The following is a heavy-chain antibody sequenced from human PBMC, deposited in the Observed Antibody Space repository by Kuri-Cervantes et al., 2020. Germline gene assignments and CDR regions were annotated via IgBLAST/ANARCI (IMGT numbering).Heavy chain of an antibody. J-gene: IGHJ6*02. CDR2: ISSSGSTI. CDR1: GFTFSSYS. CDR3: AIIWFGELEIMDV. D-gene: IGHD3-10*01. Sequence: GESLKISCAASGFTFSSYSMNWVRQAPGKGLEWVSYISSSGSTIYYADSVKGRFTTSRDNSKNTLYLQMNSLRAEDTAVYYCAIIWFGELEIMDVWGQGTTVTVS. V-gene: IGHV3-48*01.